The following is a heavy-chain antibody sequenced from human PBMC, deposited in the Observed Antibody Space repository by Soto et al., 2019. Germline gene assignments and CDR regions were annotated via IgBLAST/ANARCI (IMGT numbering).Heavy chain of an antibody. J-gene: IGHJ3*02. CDR3: ARRVSCEYSGYDRGCAFDI. CDR2: IYYSGST. Sequence: PSETLSLTCTVSGGSISSSSYYWGWIRQPPGKGLEWIGSIYYSGSTYYNPSLKSRVTISVDTSKNQFSLKLSSVTAADTAVYYCARRVSCEYSGYDRGCAFDIWGQGTMVNVSS. V-gene: IGHV4-39*01. CDR1: GGSISSSSYY. D-gene: IGHD5-12*01.